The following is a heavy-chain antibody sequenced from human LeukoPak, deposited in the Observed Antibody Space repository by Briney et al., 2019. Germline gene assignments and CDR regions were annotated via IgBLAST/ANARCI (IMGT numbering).Heavy chain of an antibody. D-gene: IGHD6-19*01. Sequence: GGSLRLSCAASGFTFDDYAMHWVRQAPGKSLEWVSGISWNSGSIGYADSVKGRFTISRDNAKNSLYLQMNSLRAEDVALYYCAKDSGYSSGWYDYWGQGTLVTVSS. CDR3: AKDSGYSSGWYDY. J-gene: IGHJ4*02. CDR2: ISWNSGSI. CDR1: GFTFDDYA. V-gene: IGHV3-9*03.